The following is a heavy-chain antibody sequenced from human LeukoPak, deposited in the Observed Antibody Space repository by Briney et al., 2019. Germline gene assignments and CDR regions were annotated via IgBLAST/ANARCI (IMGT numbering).Heavy chain of an antibody. CDR1: GGSISSYY. D-gene: IGHD6-19*01. Sequence: SETLCLTCTVSGGSISSYYWSWIRQPAGKGLEWIGRIYTSGSTNYNPSLKSRVTMSVDTSKNQFSLKLSSVTAADTAVYYCARELTHSGWYGGGYYFDYWGQGTLVTVSS. V-gene: IGHV4-4*07. J-gene: IGHJ4*02. CDR2: IYTSGST. CDR3: ARELTHSGWYGGGYYFDY.